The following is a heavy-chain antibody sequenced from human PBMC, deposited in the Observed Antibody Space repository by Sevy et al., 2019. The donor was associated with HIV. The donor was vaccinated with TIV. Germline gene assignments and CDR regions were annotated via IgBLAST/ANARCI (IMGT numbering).Heavy chain of an antibody. CDR1: GGPISTCTNF. Sequence: SETLSLTCIVSGGPISTCTNFWGWIRQPPGKGLEWIGSIYCGGSTYYNPALKSRCAISVDTSKNQFSLKVNSVSAADTAVYYCARGRITFFDDWGQGALVTVSS. CDR2: IYCGGST. D-gene: IGHD3-16*01. J-gene: IGHJ4*02. CDR3: ARGRITFFDD. V-gene: IGHV4-39*01.